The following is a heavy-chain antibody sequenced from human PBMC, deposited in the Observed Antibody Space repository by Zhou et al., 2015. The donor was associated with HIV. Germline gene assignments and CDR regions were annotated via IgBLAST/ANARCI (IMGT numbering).Heavy chain of an antibody. V-gene: IGHV1-18*01. J-gene: IGHJ2*01. D-gene: IGHD6-6*01. CDR2: ISAYNANT. CDR3: ARDRGAARPDWRYFDL. CDR1: GYTFSTYG. Sequence: QMQLVQSGAEVKKPGASVKVSCKASGYTFSTYGISWVRQAPGQGLEWMGWISAYNANTNYAQKLQDRVTMTTDTSTSTAYMELRSLTSEDTAVYYCARDRGAARPDWRYFDLWGRGTLVTVSS.